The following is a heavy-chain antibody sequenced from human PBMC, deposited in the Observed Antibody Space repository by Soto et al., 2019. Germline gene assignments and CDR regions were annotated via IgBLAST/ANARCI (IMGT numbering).Heavy chain of an antibody. CDR2: TYYRSRWYN. Sequence: QVPLQESGPGLVKPSQTLSLTCAISGDSVSSNSAAWNWIRLSPSRDLEWLARTYYRSRWYNGYAVSVRTRITVNPETSKNQFSLQQTSVTPEDTPVYYCAGTTSHHWYYMDACCKGTTIAVSS. J-gene: IGHJ6*03. CDR1: GDSVSSNSAA. CDR3: AGTTSHHWYYMDA. D-gene: IGHD1-7*01. V-gene: IGHV6-1*01.